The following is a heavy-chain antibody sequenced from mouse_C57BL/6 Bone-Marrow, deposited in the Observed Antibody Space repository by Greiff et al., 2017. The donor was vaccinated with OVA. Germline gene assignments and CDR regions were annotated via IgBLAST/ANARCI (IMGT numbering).Heavy chain of an antibody. CDR3: ARLDSSGYRFAY. Sequence: EVNLVESEGGLVQPGSSMKLSCTASGFTFSDYYMAWVRQVPEKGLEWVANINYDGSSTYYLDSLKSRFIISRDNAKNILYLQMSSLKSEDTATYYCARLDSSGYRFAYWGQGTLVTVSA. CDR1: GFTFSDYY. CDR2: INYDGSST. J-gene: IGHJ3*01. V-gene: IGHV5-16*01. D-gene: IGHD3-2*02.